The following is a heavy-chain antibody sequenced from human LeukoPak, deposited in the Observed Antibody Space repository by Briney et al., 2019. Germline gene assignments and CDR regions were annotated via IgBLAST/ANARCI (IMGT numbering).Heavy chain of an antibody. CDR2: INSDGSST. D-gene: IGHD3-10*01. Sequence: GGSLRLSCAASGFTFSSYAMSWVRQAPGKGLVWVSRINSDGSSTSYADSVKGRFTISRDNAKNTLYLQMNSLRAEDTAMYYCARLQYSFLYGSGSYGVDYWGQGTLVTVSS. CDR3: ARLQYSFLYGSGSYGVDY. V-gene: IGHV3-74*01. CDR1: GFTFSSYA. J-gene: IGHJ4*02.